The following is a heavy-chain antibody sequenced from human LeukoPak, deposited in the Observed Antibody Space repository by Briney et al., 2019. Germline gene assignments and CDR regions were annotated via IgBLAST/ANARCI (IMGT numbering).Heavy chain of an antibody. J-gene: IGHJ4*02. CDR3: AKDAAATLQFDY. Sequence: PGGSLRLSCAASGFTFTNYAMSWVRQAPGKGLEWVSAITGSGVTTYYAYSVKGRFTISRDNSKNTLYLQMSSLRAEDTAVYYCAKDAAATLQFDYWGQGTLVTVSS. CDR2: ITGSGVTT. CDR1: GFTFTNYA. V-gene: IGHV3-23*01. D-gene: IGHD6-13*01.